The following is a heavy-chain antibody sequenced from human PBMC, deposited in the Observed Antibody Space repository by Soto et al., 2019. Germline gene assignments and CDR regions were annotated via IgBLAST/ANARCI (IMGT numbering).Heavy chain of an antibody. J-gene: IGHJ4*02. CDR2: IGTAGDT. CDR1: GFTFSSYD. D-gene: IGHD6-19*01. Sequence: EVQLVESGGGLVQPGWSLSLSCAASGFTFSSYDMHWVRQATGKGLEWVSAIGTAGDTYYPGSVKGRFTISRENAKNSLYLQMNSLRAGDTAVYYCARGPGYSSGWFDYWGEGTLVTVSS. CDR3: ARGPGYSSGWFDY. V-gene: IGHV3-13*01.